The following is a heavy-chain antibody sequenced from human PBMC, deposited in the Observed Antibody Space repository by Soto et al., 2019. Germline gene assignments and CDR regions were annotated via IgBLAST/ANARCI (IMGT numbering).Heavy chain of an antibody. Sequence: SETLSLTCTVSGGSISSSSYYWGWIRQPPGKGLEWIGSIYYSGSTYYNPSLKSRVTISVDTSKNQFSLKLSSVTAADTAVYYCARLHKAVAGLIFDYWGQGTLVTVSS. V-gene: IGHV4-39*01. CDR2: IYYSGST. CDR3: ARLHKAVAGLIFDY. J-gene: IGHJ4*02. CDR1: GGSISSSSYY. D-gene: IGHD6-19*01.